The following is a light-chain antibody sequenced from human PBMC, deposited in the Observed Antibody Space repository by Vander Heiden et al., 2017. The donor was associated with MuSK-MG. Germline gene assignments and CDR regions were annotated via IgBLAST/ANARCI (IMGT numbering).Light chain of an antibody. CDR1: QSVSSSY. CDR3: QQYGSSPLWT. J-gene: IGKJ1*01. CDR2: GAS. V-gene: IGKV3-20*01. Sequence: EIVLTQSPGTLSLSPGERATLSCRASQSVSSSYLAWYPQKPGQAPRLLIYGASSRATGIPDRFSGSGYGTDFTLTISRLEPEDFAVYYCQQYGSSPLWTFGQGTKVEIK.